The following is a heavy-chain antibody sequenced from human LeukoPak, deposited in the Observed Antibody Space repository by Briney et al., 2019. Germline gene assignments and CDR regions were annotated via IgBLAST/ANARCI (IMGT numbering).Heavy chain of an antibody. Sequence: GASVKVSCKASGYIFANYVINWVRQAPGQGLEWMGWISANNGNTNYAQSLLGRVTMTIDTPTSTAYMELTGLGSDDTAVYYCAREEKLRFLERLPSNMDVWGQGTTVIVSS. D-gene: IGHD3-3*01. J-gene: IGHJ6*02. V-gene: IGHV1-18*01. CDR1: GYIFANYV. CDR2: ISANNGNT. CDR3: AREEKLRFLERLPSNMDV.